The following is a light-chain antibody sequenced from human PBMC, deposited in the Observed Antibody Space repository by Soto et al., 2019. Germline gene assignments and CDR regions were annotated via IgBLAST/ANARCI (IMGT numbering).Light chain of an antibody. J-gene: IGLJ1*01. Sequence: VLTQPPSVSAAPGQKVTISCSGSSSNIGNNYVSWYQQLPGTAPKLLIYENNKRPSGIPDRFSGSKSGTSATLGITGLQTGDEADYYCGTWDSSLSAYVFGAGTKVTVL. CDR2: ENN. CDR1: SSNIGNNY. V-gene: IGLV1-51*02. CDR3: GTWDSSLSAYV.